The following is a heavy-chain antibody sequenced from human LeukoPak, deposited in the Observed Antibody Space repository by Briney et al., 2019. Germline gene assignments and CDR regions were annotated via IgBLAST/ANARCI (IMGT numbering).Heavy chain of an antibody. CDR3: AKEPRYSSSWRGDYYYMDV. J-gene: IGHJ6*03. V-gene: IGHV3-30*02. CDR2: IRYVGSNK. Sequence: GGSRRLSSAASRFTSSSFGMHWVRQAPGKGLEWVAFIRYVGSNKYYADSVKGRFTTSRDNSKNTLYLQMNSLRAEDTAVYYCAKEPRYSSSWRGDYYYMDVWGKGTTVTISS. D-gene: IGHD6-13*01. CDR1: RFTSSSFG.